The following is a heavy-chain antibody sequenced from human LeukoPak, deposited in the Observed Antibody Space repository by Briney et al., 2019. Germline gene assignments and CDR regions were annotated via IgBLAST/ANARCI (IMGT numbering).Heavy chain of an antibody. J-gene: IGHJ5*02. CDR3: ARLHCSGGSCYSASEGNWFDP. D-gene: IGHD2-15*01. CDR2: IYYSGST. Sequence: SETLSLTCTVSGGSISSYYWSWIRQPPGKGLEWIGYIYYSGSTNYNPSLKGRVTISVDTSKNQFSLKLSSVTAADTAVYYCARLHCSGGSCYSASEGNWFDPWGQGTLVTVSS. CDR1: GGSISSYY. V-gene: IGHV4-59*08.